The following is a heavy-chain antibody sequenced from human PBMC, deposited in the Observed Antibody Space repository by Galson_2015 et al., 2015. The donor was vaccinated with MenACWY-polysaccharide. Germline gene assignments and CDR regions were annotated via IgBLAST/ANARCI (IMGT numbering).Heavy chain of an antibody. CDR1: GGSISTGSSY. Sequence: TLSLTCSVSGGSISTGSSYWSWIWQPAGKGLEWIGRIHSRGSTDYSPSLKSRVTISTDTSRNQLSLKLSSVTAADTAVYYCARSLGYSDSAFDNGRDVDRRFDPWGQGTLVTVSS. CDR2: IHSRGST. D-gene: IGHD5-12*01. J-gene: IGHJ5*02. CDR3: ARSLGYSDSAFDNGRDVDRRFDP. V-gene: IGHV4-61*02.